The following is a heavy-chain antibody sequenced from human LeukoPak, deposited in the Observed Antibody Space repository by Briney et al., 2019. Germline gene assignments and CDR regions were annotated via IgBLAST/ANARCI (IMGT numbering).Heavy chain of an antibody. V-gene: IGHV3-9*01. D-gene: IGHD3-22*01. CDR2: ISWNSGSI. CDR3: AKDHYDSSTFFDY. J-gene: IGHJ4*02. CDR1: GFTFDDYA. Sequence: PGRSLRLSCAASGFTFDDYAMHWVRQATGKGLEWVSGISWNSGSIGYADSVKGRFTISRDNAKNSLYLQMNSLRAEDTALYYCAKDHYDSSTFFDYWGQGTLVTVSS.